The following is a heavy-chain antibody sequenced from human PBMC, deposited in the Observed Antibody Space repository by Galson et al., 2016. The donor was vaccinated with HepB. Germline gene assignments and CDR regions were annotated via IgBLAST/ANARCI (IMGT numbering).Heavy chain of an antibody. D-gene: IGHD3-10*01. CDR2: MNPNTGNA. CDR1: GYTFTTYD. J-gene: IGHJ5*02. CDR3: TRGNPHLWFGRFHKYFDP. V-gene: IGHV1-8*01. Sequence: SVKVSCKASGYTFTTYDINWVRQATGQGPEWMGWMNPNTGNAGYALKFQGRVTMTRNTSISTAYMELRSLTSDDTAVYYCTRGNPHLWFGRFHKYFDPWGQGTLVTVSS.